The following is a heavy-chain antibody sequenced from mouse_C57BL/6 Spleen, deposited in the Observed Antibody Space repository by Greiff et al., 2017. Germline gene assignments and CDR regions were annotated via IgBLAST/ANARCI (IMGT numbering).Heavy chain of an antibody. V-gene: IGHV1-9*01. Sequence: QVQLQQSGAELMKPGASVKFSCKATGYTFPAYWIEWVKQRPGHGLEWIGEILPGSDSTNYNEKFKGKATFTADTSSNTAYMQLSSVTTEDATIYCCANSTVVADYWGQGTTLTVSS. D-gene: IGHD1-1*01. J-gene: IGHJ2*01. CDR2: ILPGSDST. CDR1: GYTFPAYW. CDR3: ANSTVVADY.